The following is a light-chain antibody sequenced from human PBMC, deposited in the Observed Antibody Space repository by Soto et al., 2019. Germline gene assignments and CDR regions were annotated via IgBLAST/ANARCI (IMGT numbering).Light chain of an antibody. CDR3: SSYAGINNLI. Sequence: QSALTQPPSASGSPGQSVTISCTGTSSDIGGYNYVSWYQQHPGKAPKLMIYEVSKRPSGVPDRFSGSKSGNTASLTGSGLQAEDEADYYCSSYAGINNLIFGGGTKLTV. J-gene: IGLJ2*01. CDR1: SSDIGGYNY. V-gene: IGLV2-8*01. CDR2: EVS.